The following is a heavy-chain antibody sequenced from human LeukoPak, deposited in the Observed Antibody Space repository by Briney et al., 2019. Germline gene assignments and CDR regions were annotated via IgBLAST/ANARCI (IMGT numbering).Heavy chain of an antibody. J-gene: IGHJ6*03. CDR3: ARVLKLGYCSGGSCYGRYYYYYYMDV. V-gene: IGHV4-34*01. CDR1: GGSFSGYY. Sequence: PSETLSLTCAVYGGSFSGYYWSWIRQPPGKGLEWIGEINHSGSTNYNPSLKSRVTISVDTSKNQFSLKLSSVTAAETAVYYCARVLKLGYCSGGSCYGRYYYYYYMDVWGKGTTVTVSS. D-gene: IGHD2-15*01. CDR2: INHSGST.